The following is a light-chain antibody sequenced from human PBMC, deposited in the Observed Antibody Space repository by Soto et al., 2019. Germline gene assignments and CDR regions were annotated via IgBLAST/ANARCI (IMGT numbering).Light chain of an antibody. J-gene: IGLJ1*01. Sequence: QAVVTQPPSASGTPGQRVTISCSGNSSNIGSNPVNWYQQLPGTAPKLLIYSNNQRPSGIPDRFSGSKSGTSASLAISGLQSEDEADYYCAAWDDSLNGYVFGTGTKLTVL. CDR1: SSNIGSNP. CDR2: SNN. CDR3: AAWDDSLNGYV. V-gene: IGLV1-44*01.